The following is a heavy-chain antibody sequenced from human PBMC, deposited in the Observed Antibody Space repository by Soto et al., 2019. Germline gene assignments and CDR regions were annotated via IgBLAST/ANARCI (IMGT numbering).Heavy chain of an antibody. CDR3: ARGVEQTITMIVVVIPWFDP. D-gene: IGHD3-22*01. V-gene: IGHV3-11*06. Sequence: PGGSLRLSCAASGFTFSDYYMSWIRQAPAKGLEWVSYISSSSSYTNYADSVKGRFTISRDNAKNSLYLQMNSLRAEDTAVYYCARGVEQTITMIVVVIPWFDPWGQGTLVTVSS. J-gene: IGHJ5*02. CDR1: GFTFSDYY. CDR2: ISSSSSYT.